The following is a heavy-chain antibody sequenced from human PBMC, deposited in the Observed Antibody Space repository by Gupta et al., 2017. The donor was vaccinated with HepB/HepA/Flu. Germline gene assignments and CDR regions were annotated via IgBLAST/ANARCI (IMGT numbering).Heavy chain of an antibody. Sequence: EVPLLESGGGLTQPGWSLRISCAVSGFSISGTAMTWVRQAPGKGLEWVSGIGSDIRTHYADSVKGRFTISRDNSKNMVYLQMNSLRAEDTAVYYCAKDLSFWSAMDVWGKGTTVTVSS. CDR1: GFSISGTA. CDR2: IGSDIRT. J-gene: IGHJ6*03. D-gene: IGHD3-3*01. CDR3: AKDLSFWSAMDV. V-gene: IGHV3-23*01.